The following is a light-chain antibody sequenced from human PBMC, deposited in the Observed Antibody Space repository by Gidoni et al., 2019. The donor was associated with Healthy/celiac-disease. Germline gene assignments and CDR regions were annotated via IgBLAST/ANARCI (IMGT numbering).Light chain of an antibody. Sequence: TINCKSSQSVLYSSNNKNYLAWYQQKPGQPPKLLIYWASTRESGVPDRFSGSGSGTDFTLTISSLQAEDVAVYYCQQYYSTPPTFGQGTKLEIK. CDR1: QSVLYSSNNKNY. V-gene: IGKV4-1*01. CDR3: QQYYSTPPT. J-gene: IGKJ2*01. CDR2: WAS.